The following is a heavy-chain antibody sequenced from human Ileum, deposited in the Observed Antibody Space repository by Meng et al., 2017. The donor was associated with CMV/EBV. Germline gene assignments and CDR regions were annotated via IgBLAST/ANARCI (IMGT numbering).Heavy chain of an antibody. J-gene: IGHJ4*02. CDR1: GSTFSSYS. CDR3: AREATYYDCWSGYYGNGPLDY. D-gene: IGHD3-3*01. Sequence: GASLKISCAASGSTFSSYSMNWVRPAPGKVLEWVSSISSSSSYIYYADSVKGRFTISRDNAKNSLYLQMNSLRAEDTAVYYCAREATYYDCWSGYYGNGPLDYWGQGTLVTVSS. V-gene: IGHV3-21*01. CDR2: ISSSSSYI.